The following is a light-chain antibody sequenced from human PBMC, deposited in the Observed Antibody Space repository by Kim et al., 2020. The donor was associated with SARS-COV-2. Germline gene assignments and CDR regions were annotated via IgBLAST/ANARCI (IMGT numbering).Light chain of an antibody. J-gene: IGLJ1*01. CDR1: SSDVGGYNY. V-gene: IGLV2-8*01. CDR3: SSYAGSNSYV. Sequence: QSALTQPPSASGSPGQSVTISCSGTSSDVGGYNYVSWYQQYPGKAPKLMIYEINKRPSGVPDRFSGSKSGNTASLTVSGLQAEDEADYYCSSYAGSNSYVCGTGTKVTVL. CDR2: EIN.